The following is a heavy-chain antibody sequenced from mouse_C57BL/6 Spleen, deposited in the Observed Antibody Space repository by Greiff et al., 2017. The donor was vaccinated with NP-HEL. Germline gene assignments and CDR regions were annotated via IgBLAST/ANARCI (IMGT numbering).Heavy chain of an antibody. D-gene: IGHD2-5*01. Sequence: QVTLKVSGPGILQPSQTLSLSCSFSGFSLSTFGMGVGWIRQPSGKGLEWLAHIWWDDDKYYNPALKSRLTISKDTSNNQVFLKIANVDTADTATDYCARIGDYSKNWYFDVWGTGTTVTVSS. J-gene: IGHJ1*03. CDR2: IWWDDDK. CDR1: GFSLSTFGMG. CDR3: ARIGDYSKNWYFDV. V-gene: IGHV8-8*01.